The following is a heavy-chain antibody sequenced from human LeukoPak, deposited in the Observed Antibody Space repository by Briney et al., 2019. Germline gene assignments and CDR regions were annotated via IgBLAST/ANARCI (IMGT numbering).Heavy chain of an antibody. V-gene: IGHV4-34*01. D-gene: IGHD5-18*01. CDR2: INHSGST. CDR1: GGSFSGYY. CDR3: ARGRRGLWFYVCY. Sequence: PSETLSLTCAVYGGSFSGYYWSWIRQPPGKGLEWIGEINHSGSTNYNPSLKSRVTISVDTSTNQFSLKLSSVTAADTAVYYCARGRRGLWFYVCYWGQGTLGTVSS. J-gene: IGHJ4*02.